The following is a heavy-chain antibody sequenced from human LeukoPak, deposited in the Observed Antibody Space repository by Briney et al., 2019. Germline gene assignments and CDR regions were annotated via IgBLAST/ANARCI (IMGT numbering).Heavy chain of an antibody. CDR1: GSIFTSYW. CDR3: ARITSQDCSSTSCYSDWFDP. Sequence: GASLQISCEGSGSIFTSYWIGWVRQLPGKGLEWMGIIYPGDSDTRYSPSFQGQVTISADKSISTAYLQWSSLKASDTAMYYCARITSQDCSSTSCYSDWFDPWGQGTLVTVSS. V-gene: IGHV5-51*01. J-gene: IGHJ5*02. CDR2: IYPGDSDT. D-gene: IGHD2-2*01.